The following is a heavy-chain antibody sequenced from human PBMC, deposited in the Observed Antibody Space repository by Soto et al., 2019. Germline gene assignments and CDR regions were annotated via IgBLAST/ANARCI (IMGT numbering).Heavy chain of an antibody. D-gene: IGHD3-9*01. CDR1: GGTFSSYA. V-gene: IGHV1-69*01. J-gene: IGHJ4*02. Sequence: GSSVKVSCKASGGTFSSYAMSWVRQAPGQGLEWMGGIIPIFGTANYAQKFQGRVTITADESTSTAYMELSSLRSEDTAVYYCARQKGHDILTGYPEYYFDYWGQGTLVTVSS. CDR2: IIPIFGTA. CDR3: ARQKGHDILTGYPEYYFDY.